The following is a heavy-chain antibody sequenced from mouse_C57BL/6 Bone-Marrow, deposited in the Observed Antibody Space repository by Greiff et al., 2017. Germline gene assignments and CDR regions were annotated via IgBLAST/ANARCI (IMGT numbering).Heavy chain of an antibody. D-gene: IGHD1-3*01. CDR3: ARSKSYAMDN. CDR2: IYPGGGYT. CDR1: GYTFTNYW. J-gene: IGHJ4*01. V-gene: IGHV1-63*01. Sequence: VQLQQSGAELVRPGTSVKMSCTASGYTFTNYWIGWAKQRPGHGLEWIGDIYPGGGYTKYNEKFKGKATLTADKSSSTAYMQFSSLTSEDTAIYYCARSKSYAMDNWGQGTSVTVSS.